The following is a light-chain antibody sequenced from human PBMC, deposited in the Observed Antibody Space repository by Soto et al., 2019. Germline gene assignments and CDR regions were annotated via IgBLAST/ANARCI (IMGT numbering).Light chain of an antibody. V-gene: IGLV2-11*01. CDR3: CSYAGSYTWV. CDR2: DVS. J-gene: IGLJ3*02. Sequence: QSALTQPRSVSGSPGQSVTISCTGTSSAVGSYKYVSWYQQHPGNAPKLIIYDVSKRPSGVPDRFYGSKSGNTASLTISGLQADDEADYSCCSYAGSYTWVFGGGTKVTVL. CDR1: SSAVGSYKY.